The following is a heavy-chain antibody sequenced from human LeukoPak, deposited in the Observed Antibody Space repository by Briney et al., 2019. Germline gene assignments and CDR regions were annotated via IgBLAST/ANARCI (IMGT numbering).Heavy chain of an antibody. CDR1: GFTVSSNY. Sequence: GGSLRLSCAASGFTVSSNYMSWVRQAPGKGLEWVSVIYSGGSTYYADSVKGRFTISRDNSKNTLYLQMNSLRAEDTAVYYCARAGSSAVFDHWGQGTLVTVSS. CDR2: IYSGGST. CDR3: ARAGSSAVFDH. J-gene: IGHJ4*02. V-gene: IGHV3-53*01. D-gene: IGHD6-6*01.